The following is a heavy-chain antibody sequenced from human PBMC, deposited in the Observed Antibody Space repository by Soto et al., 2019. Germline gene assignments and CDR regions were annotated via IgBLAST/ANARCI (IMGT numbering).Heavy chain of an antibody. CDR3: VSVSLLVYFGELPPNWFDP. V-gene: IGHV4-59*01. D-gene: IGHD3-10*01. Sequence: SETLSLTCTVSGGSISSYYWSWIRQPPGKGLEWIGYMYYSGSTNYNPSLKSRVTISVDTSKNQFSLKLSSVTAADTAVYYCVSVSLLVYFGELPPNWFDPWGQGTRVTVAS. CDR1: GGSISSYY. CDR2: MYYSGST. J-gene: IGHJ5*02.